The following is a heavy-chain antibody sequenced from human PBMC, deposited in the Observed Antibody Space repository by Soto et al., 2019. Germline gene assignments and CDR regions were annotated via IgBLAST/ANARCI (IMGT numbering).Heavy chain of an antibody. CDR3: ARRGTSSSYYYYMDV. D-gene: IGHD2-2*01. V-gene: IGHV4-59*01. Sequence: QVQLQESGPGLVKPSETLSLTCTVSGGSISSYYWSWIRQPPGKGLEWIGFIYYSGSTNYNPSLKRRVTISVDTSKNHFSLKLSSVTAADTAVYYCARRGTSSSYYYYMDVWGKGTTVTVSS. CDR2: IYYSGST. CDR1: GGSISSYY. J-gene: IGHJ6*03.